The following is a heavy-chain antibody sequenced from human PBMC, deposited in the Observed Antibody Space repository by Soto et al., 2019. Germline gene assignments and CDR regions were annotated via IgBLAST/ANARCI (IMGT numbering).Heavy chain of an antibody. V-gene: IGHV3-21*04. D-gene: IGHD2-2*01. J-gene: IGHJ4*02. CDR3: AVRNQLPLAGPFDY. Sequence: GGSLRLSCAASGFTFSSYTMKWVRQAPGKGLEWVASISSSYYIKYADSVKGRFTISRDNAKNSLYLQMNSLRAEDTAVYYCAVRNQLPLAGPFDYWGQGTLVTVSS. CDR2: ISSSYYI. CDR1: GFTFSSYT.